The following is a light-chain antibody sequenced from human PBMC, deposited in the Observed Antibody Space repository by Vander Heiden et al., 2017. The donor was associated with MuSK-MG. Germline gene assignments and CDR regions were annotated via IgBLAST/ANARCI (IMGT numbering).Light chain of an antibody. Sequence: QPVLSKPPSASGTPGQRVTVSCSGSSSNIGSYTVSWFQHLPGTAPKLLIYGDDQRPSGVPDRFSGSKSGTSASLAISGLQSEDEADYYCATTDDTLNAVVFGGGTRLTVL. CDR1: SSNIGSYT. J-gene: IGLJ2*01. CDR2: GDD. V-gene: IGLV1-44*01. CDR3: ATTDDTLNAVV.